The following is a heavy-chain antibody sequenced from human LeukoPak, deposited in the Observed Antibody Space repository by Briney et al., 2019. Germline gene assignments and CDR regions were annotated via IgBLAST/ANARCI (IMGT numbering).Heavy chain of an antibody. CDR1: GGTFSSYT. CDR3: ARGDRQAGGSYGN. CDR2: IIPILGIA. D-gene: IGHD1-26*01. J-gene: IGHJ4*02. Sequence: SVKVSCKASGGTFSSYTISWVRQAPGQGLEWMGRIIPILGIANYAQKFQGRVTITADKSTSTAYMELSSLTSEDTAVYYCARGDRQAGGSYGNWGQGTLVTVSS. V-gene: IGHV1-69*02.